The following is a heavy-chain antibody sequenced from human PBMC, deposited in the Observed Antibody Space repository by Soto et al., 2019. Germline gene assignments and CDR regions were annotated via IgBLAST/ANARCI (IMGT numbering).Heavy chain of an antibody. D-gene: IGHD3-22*01. CDR2: FYYTGST. CDR3: ARSMHYSDGSNYSPFDY. Sequence: QVQLQESGPGLVKPSETLSLTCTVSGGSVSSGNYYWSWIRQPPGKGLEWIGYFYYTGSTNYNPSPKSRVTMPIAASKNQFSLRLSSVTASDTAVYYCARSMHYSDGSNYSPFDYWGQGTLVTVSS. J-gene: IGHJ4*02. CDR1: GGSVSSGNYY. V-gene: IGHV4-61*01.